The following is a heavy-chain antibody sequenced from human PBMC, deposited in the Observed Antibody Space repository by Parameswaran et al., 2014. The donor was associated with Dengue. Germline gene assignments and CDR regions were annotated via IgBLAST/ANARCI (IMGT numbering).Heavy chain of an antibody. V-gene: IGHV1-18*01. D-gene: IGHD3-16*01. CDR3: ARDDSYGQGGFDY. CDR2: ISGYSGST. Sequence: SWVRQAPGQGLEWMGWISGYSGSTLYAQKFQGRVTMTTDTSTSTAHMELRSLRSDDTAVYYCARDDSYGQGGFDYWGQGTLVTVSS. J-gene: IGHJ4*02.